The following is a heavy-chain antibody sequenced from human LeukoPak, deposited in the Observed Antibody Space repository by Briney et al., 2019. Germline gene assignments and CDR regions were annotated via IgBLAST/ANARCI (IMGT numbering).Heavy chain of an antibody. CDR3: AKGVADYFGSGSYYQYYYYAMDV. J-gene: IGHJ6*02. CDR1: GFTFDDYA. CDR2: VSGGAGRA. D-gene: IGHD3-10*01. Sequence: GGSLRLSCAASGFTFDDYAMHWVRQAPGKGLEWVSLVSGGAGRAFYADSVKGRFTISRDNNKKSLYLQMNSLGAEDTALYYCAKGVADYFGSGSYYQYYYYAMDVWGQGTTVTVSS. V-gene: IGHV3-43*02.